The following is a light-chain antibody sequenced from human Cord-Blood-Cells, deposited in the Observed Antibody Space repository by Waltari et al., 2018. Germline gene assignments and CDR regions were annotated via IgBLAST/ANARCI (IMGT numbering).Light chain of an antibody. Sequence: EIVMTQSPATLSVSPGERATLSCRASQGVSSNLAWYQQKPGQAPRLLIYGASPRATGIPARFSGSGSGTEFTLTVSSLQSEDFTVYYCQQYKNWRLTFGPGTKVDIK. V-gene: IGKV3-15*01. CDR3: QQYKNWRLT. J-gene: IGKJ3*01. CDR1: QGVSSN. CDR2: GAS.